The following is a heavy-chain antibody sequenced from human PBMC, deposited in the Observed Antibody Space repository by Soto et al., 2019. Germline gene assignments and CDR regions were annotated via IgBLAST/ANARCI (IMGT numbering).Heavy chain of an antibody. CDR3: ATVLRGVVYWFDP. Sequence: HLVQSGPEVKKPGASITVSCKTSGDTFTNFGLSWVRQAPGQGLEWMGWIATYNSNRNYAQKFQGRLTLTTDTSTSTAYMELKSLRYDDTAVYYCATVLRGVVYWFDPWGQGTLVTVSS. J-gene: IGHJ5*02. D-gene: IGHD3-10*01. CDR1: GDTFTNFG. V-gene: IGHV1-18*01. CDR2: IATYNSNR.